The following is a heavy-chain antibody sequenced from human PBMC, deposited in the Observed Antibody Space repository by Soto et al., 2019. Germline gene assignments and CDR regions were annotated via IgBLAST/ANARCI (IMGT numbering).Heavy chain of an antibody. CDR3: ARTLGYCTNGVCYEDSGAFDI. D-gene: IGHD2-8*01. Sequence: GGSLRLSCAASGFTFSDYYMSWIRQAPGKGLEWVSYISSSGSTIYYADSVKGRFTISRDNAKNSLYLQMNSLRAEDTAVYYCARTLGYCTNGVCYEDSGAFDIWGQGTMVTVSS. J-gene: IGHJ3*02. V-gene: IGHV3-11*01. CDR1: GFTFSDYY. CDR2: ISSSGSTI.